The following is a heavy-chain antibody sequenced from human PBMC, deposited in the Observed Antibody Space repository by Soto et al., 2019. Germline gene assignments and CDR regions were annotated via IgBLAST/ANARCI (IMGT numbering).Heavy chain of an antibody. CDR2: IYYSGST. CDR1: GGSISSYY. Sequence: QVQLQESGPGLVKPSETLSLTCTVSGGSISSYYWSWIRQPPGKGLEWIGYIYYSGSTNYNPSLKSRVTISVDTSKNQFSLKLSAVTAADTAVYDCARRGGAGEQQLVTWGQGTLVTVSS. CDR3: ARRGGAGEQQLVT. J-gene: IGHJ5*02. V-gene: IGHV4-59*01. D-gene: IGHD6-13*01.